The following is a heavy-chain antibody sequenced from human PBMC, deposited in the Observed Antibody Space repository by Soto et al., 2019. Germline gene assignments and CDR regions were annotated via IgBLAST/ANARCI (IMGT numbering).Heavy chain of an antibody. J-gene: IGHJ6*02. CDR3: ARRSSSLYYYGMDV. V-gene: IGHV4-39*01. CDR1: GGSISSSSYY. D-gene: IGHD6-6*01. Sequence: SETLSLTCTVSGGSISSSSYYWGWIRQPPGKGLEWIGSIYYSGSTYYNPSLKSRVTISVDTSKNQFSLKLSSVTAADTAVYYCARRSSSLYYYGMDVWGQGTTVTVSS. CDR2: IYYSGST.